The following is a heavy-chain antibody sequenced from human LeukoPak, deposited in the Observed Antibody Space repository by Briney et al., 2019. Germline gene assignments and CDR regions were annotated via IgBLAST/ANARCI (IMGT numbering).Heavy chain of an antibody. CDR1: SGSISSGSYY. D-gene: IGHD5-24*01. Sequence: SQTLSLTCTVSSGSISSGSYYWSWIRQPAGKGLEWIGRIYTSGSTNYNPSLKSRVTISVDTSKNQFSLKLSSVTAADTAVYYCARDLEMATMWYFDYWGQGTLVTVSS. CDR3: ARDLEMATMWYFDY. V-gene: IGHV4-61*02. J-gene: IGHJ4*02. CDR2: IYTSGST.